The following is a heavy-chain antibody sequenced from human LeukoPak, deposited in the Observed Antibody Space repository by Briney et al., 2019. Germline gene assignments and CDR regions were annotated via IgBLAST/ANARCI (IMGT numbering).Heavy chain of an antibody. CDR1: RGTFSSYA. Sequence: SVKVSCKASRGTFSSYAISWVRQAPGQGLEWMGGIIPIFGTANYAQKFQGRVTITTDESTSTAYMELSSLRSEDTAVYYCARVRDELQLPYYFDYWGQGTLVTV. J-gene: IGHJ4*02. CDR2: IIPIFGTA. V-gene: IGHV1-69*05. CDR3: ARVRDELQLPYYFDY. D-gene: IGHD5-24*01.